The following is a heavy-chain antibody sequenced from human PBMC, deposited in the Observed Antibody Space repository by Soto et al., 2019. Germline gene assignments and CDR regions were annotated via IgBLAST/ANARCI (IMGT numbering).Heavy chain of an antibody. V-gene: IGHV4-31*03. CDR1: GGSITSGDYY. D-gene: IGHD3-22*01. Sequence: KASDALSLTCTVSGGSITSGDYYWSWIRQHPGKGLEWIGYIFYSGSTYYNPSLKSRVTISVDTSKNQFSLKLSSVTAADTAVYYCARVDDTSGYYSGDAFDIWAKGQWSPSPQ. CDR2: IFYSGST. J-gene: IGHJ3*02. CDR3: ARVDDTSGYYSGDAFDI.